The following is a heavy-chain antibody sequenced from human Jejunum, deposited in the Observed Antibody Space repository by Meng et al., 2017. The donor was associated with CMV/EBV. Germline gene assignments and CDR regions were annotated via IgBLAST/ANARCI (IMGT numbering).Heavy chain of an antibody. D-gene: IGHD6-19*01. V-gene: IGHV1-46*01. CDR3: ARVLVAGRAEFHY. Sequence: KASGYTLTTYHMHWLRQAPGQGPEWMGIINPAGGGTNYARKFQGRVTMTRDTSTNTVYLELSSLRSEDTAGYYCARVLVAGRAEFHYWGQGTLVTVSS. CDR2: INPAGGGT. J-gene: IGHJ4*02. CDR1: GYTLTTYH.